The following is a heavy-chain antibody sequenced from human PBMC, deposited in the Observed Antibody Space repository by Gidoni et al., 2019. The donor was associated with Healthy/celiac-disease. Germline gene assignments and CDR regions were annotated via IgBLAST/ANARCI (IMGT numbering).Heavy chain of an antibody. V-gene: IGHV3-23*01. Sequence: EVQLLESGGGLVQPGGSLRLSCAASGFTFSSYAMSWVRQAPGKGLEWVSAISGSGGSTYYADSVKGRFTISRDNSKNTLYLQMNSLRAEYTAVYYCAKDSSGWSYYFDYWGQGTLVTVSS. CDR2: ISGSGGST. CDR1: GFTFSSYA. D-gene: IGHD6-19*01. J-gene: IGHJ4*02. CDR3: AKDSSGWSYYFDY.